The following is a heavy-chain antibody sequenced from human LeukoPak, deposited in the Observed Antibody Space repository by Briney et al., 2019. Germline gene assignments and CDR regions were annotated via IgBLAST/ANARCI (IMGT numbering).Heavy chain of an antibody. D-gene: IGHD4-17*01. CDR3: ARDYGDSLGAFDI. J-gene: IGHJ3*02. Sequence: PSETLSLTCAVYGGSFSNYYWSWIRQPPGKGLEWIGEINHSGSTNYNPSLKSRVTISVDTSKNQFSLKLSSVTAADTAVYYCARDYGDSLGAFDIWGQGTMVTVSS. V-gene: IGHV4-34*01. CDR2: INHSGST. CDR1: GGSFSNYY.